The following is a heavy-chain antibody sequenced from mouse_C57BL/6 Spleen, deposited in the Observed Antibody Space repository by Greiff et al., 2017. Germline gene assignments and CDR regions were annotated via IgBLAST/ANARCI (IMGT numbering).Heavy chain of an antibody. V-gene: IGHV5-9-1*02. CDR1: GFTFSSYA. CDR3: TRGGYDNFSMDY. D-gene: IGHD2-1*01. Sequence: EVHLVESGEGLVKPGGSLKLSCAASGFTFSSYAMSWVRQTPEKGLEWVAYISSGGDYIYYADTVKGRFTISRDNARNTLYLQMSSLKSEDTAMYYCTRGGYDNFSMDYWGQGTSVTVSS. J-gene: IGHJ4*01. CDR2: ISSGGDYI.